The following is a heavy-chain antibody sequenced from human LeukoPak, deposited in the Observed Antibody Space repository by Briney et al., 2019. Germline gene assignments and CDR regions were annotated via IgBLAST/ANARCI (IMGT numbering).Heavy chain of an antibody. CDR2: INPSGGGT. V-gene: IGHV1-46*01. CDR3: ARDFRASVVGEFDY. J-gene: IGHJ4*02. CDR1: GYTFTSYY. Sequence: ASVKVSCKASGYTFTSYYMHWVRQAPGQGLEWMGIINPSGGGTNYAQKFQGRVTMTRDTSTSTVYMELSSLRSQDAAVYYCARDFRASVVGEFDYWGQGTLVTVSS. D-gene: IGHD3-10*01.